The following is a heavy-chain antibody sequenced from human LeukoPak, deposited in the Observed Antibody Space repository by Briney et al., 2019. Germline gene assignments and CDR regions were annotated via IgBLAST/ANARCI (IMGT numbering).Heavy chain of an antibody. J-gene: IGHJ5*02. V-gene: IGHV1-69*06. D-gene: IGHD2-15*01. CDR3: ASTCSGGSCYHNWFDP. Sequence: SVTVSCKASGGAFSSYAISWVRQAPGQGLERMGGIIPIFGAANYAQKFQGRVTITADKSTSTAYVELSSLRSEDTAVYYCASTCSGGSCYHNWFDPWGQGTLVTVSS. CDR1: GGAFSSYA. CDR2: IIPIFGAA.